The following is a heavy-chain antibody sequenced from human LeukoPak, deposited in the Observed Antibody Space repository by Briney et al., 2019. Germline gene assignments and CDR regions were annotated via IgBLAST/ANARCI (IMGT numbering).Heavy chain of an antibody. V-gene: IGHV3-33*01. J-gene: IGHJ6*02. Sequence: GRSLRLSCASSGFTFSSYGMHWVRQAPGKGLEWVAVIWYDGSNKYYADSVKGRFTISRDNSKNTLYLQMNSLRAEDTAVYYCALLYCSGGSCDSSLEHYYYGMDVRGQGTTVTVSS. CDR2: IWYDGSNK. CDR3: ALLYCSGGSCDSSLEHYYYGMDV. CDR1: GFTFSSYG. D-gene: IGHD2-15*01.